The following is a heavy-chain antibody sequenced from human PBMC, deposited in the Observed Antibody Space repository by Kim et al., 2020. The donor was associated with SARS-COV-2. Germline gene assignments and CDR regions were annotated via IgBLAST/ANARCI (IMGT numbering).Heavy chain of an antibody. Sequence: GGSLRLSCAASGFTFSSYEMNWVRQAPGKGLEWVSYISSSGSTIYYADSVKVRFTISRDNAKNSLYLQMNSLRAEDTAVYYCASGGLWSYHPDYWGQGTLVTVSS. CDR3: ASGGLWSYHPDY. V-gene: IGHV3-48*03. CDR2: ISSSGSTI. CDR1: GFTFSSYE. J-gene: IGHJ4*02. D-gene: IGHD1-26*01.